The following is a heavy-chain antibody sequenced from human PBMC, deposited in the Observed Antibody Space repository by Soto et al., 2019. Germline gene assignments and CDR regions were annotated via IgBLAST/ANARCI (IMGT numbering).Heavy chain of an antibody. D-gene: IGHD2-8*02. CDR2: ISYDGTNK. CDR1: GFSFSISP. Sequence: ESGGGVVQPVRSLRLSSAASGFSFSISPMHWVRQAPGKGPEWVALISYDGTNKFYADSVKGRFTISRDNSKSTLYLHVDSLRPEDAAVYYCARDPKTTGGQHWAFNYFDSWGQGTLVTVSS. V-gene: IGHV3-30-3*01. CDR3: ARDPKTTGGQHWAFNYFDS. J-gene: IGHJ4*02.